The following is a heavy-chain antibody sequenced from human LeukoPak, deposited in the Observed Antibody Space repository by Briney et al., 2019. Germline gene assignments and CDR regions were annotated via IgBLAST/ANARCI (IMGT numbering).Heavy chain of an antibody. CDR2: ISFSSSYI. CDR3: ARRQQAVAGTLDY. D-gene: IGHD6-19*01. J-gene: IGHJ4*02. CDR1: GFTFSSYE. V-gene: IGHV3-21*01. Sequence: GGSLRLSCAASGFTFSSYEMNWVRQAPGKGLEWVSSISFSSSYIYYADSVKGRFTISRDNAKNSLYLQMNSLRAEDTAVYYCARRQQAVAGTLDYWGQGTLVTVSS.